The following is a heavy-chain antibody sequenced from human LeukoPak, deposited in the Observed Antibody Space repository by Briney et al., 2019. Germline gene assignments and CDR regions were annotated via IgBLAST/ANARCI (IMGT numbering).Heavy chain of an antibody. J-gene: IGHJ4*02. Sequence: GGSLRLSCAASGFTFSSYWMSWVRQAPGKGLEWVANIKQDGSEKYYVDSVKGRFTISRDNAKNSLYLQMNSLRAEDTAVYYCARDKYRDGYIPGVLDSYWGQGTLVTVSS. CDR1: GFTFSSYW. D-gene: IGHD5-24*01. CDR3: ARDKYRDGYIPGVLDSY. V-gene: IGHV3-7*01. CDR2: IKQDGSEK.